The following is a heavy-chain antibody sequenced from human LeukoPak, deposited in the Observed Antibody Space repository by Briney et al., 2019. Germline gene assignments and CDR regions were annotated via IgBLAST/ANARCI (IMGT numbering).Heavy chain of an antibody. CDR1: GGTFSSYS. CDR2: IIPIFDTA. CDR3: ARISLGAIWGYYYGMDV. J-gene: IGHJ6*02. V-gene: IGHV1-69*01. Sequence: GPSVKVSCKASGGTFSSYSISWVRQAPGQGLEWMGGIIPIFDTADYAQKFQGRVTITADESTSTAYMELSSLRSEDTAVFYCARISLGAIWGYYYGMDVWGQGTTVTVSS. D-gene: IGHD1-26*01.